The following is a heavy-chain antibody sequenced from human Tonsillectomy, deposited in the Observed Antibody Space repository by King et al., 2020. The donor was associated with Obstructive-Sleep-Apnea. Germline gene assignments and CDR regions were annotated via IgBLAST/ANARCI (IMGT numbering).Heavy chain of an antibody. D-gene: IGHD3-10*01. Sequence: VQLVESGGGVVQPGRSLRLSCAASGFTLNSFVMHWVRQAPGKGLEWVAVILYDGNKKYYADSLKGRFTISRDNSKNTLYLQMNSLGVEDTALYYCARGGRWFGEFLSPFDYWGQGTLVTVSS. CDR2: ILYDGNKK. CDR3: ARGGRWFGEFLSPFDY. CDR1: GFTLNSFV. V-gene: IGHV3-30-3*01. J-gene: IGHJ4*02.